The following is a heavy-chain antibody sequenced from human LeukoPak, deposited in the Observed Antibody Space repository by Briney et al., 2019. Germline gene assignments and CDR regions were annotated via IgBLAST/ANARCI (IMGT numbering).Heavy chain of an antibody. CDR1: GFTFNNYA. J-gene: IGHJ5*02. CDR3: ARDGRGSRSSWFDP. Sequence: SGGSLRLSCAASGFTFNNYAMSWVRQAPGKGLEWVSSISGSGGSTYYADSVKGRLTISRDNSKNTLYLQMNSLRAEDTAVYYCARDGRGSRSSWFDPWGQGTLVIVSS. CDR2: ISGSGGST. V-gene: IGHV3-23*01. D-gene: IGHD3-10*01.